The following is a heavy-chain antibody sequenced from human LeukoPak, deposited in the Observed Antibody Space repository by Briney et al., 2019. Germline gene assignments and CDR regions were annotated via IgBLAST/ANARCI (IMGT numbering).Heavy chain of an antibody. D-gene: IGHD1-26*01. V-gene: IGHV1-46*01. CDR2: INPSGGST. Sequence: GASVKVSCKASGYTFTSYYMHWVRQAPGQGLEWMGIINPSGGSTSYAQKFQGRVTMTRDTSTSTVYMELSSLRSEDTAVYYCARVYGPHGAYYYYYYGMDVWGQGTTVTVSS. J-gene: IGHJ6*02. CDR1: GYTFTSYY. CDR3: ARVYGPHGAYYYYYYGMDV.